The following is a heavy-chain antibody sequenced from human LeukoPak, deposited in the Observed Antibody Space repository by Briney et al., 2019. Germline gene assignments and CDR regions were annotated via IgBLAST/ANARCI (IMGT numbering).Heavy chain of an antibody. Sequence: PGGSLRLSCAASGFNFNYVWMNWVRQAPGKGLEWVGRIRTKIEGETTDYAAPVKGRFTISRDDSKTTLFLEMNSLKTADSAVYYCTTERNWELLRPYGLDIWGQGTTVIVSS. V-gene: IGHV3-15*01. CDR2: IRTKIEGETT. J-gene: IGHJ6*02. D-gene: IGHD1-26*01. CDR3: TTERNWELLRPYGLDI. CDR1: GFNFNYVW.